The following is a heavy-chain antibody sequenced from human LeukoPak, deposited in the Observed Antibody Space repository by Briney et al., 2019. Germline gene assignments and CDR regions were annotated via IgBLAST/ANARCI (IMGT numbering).Heavy chain of an antibody. J-gene: IGHJ5*02. CDR2: IIPIFGTA. CDR3: ARVQRVTPMYNRFDP. V-gene: IGHV1-69*13. Sequence: GASVKVSCKASGGTFSSYAISWVRQAPGQGLEWMGGIIPIFGTANYAQKFQGRVTITADESTSTAYMELSSLRPEDTAVYYCARVQRVTPMYNRFDPWGQGTLVTVSS. CDR1: GGTFSSYA. D-gene: IGHD2-21*02.